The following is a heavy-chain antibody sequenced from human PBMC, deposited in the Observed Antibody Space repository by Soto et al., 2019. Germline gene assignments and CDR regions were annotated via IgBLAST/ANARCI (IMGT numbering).Heavy chain of an antibody. J-gene: IGHJ4*02. CDR3: ARDSGSDYFDY. Sequence: ASVKVSSKASGYTFTSYYMHWVRQAPGQGLEWMGIINPSGGSTSYAQKFQGRVTMTRDTSTSTVYMELSSLRSEDTAVYYCARDSGSDYFDYWGQGTLVTVSS. CDR2: INPSGGST. CDR1: GYTFTSYY. V-gene: IGHV1-46*01. D-gene: IGHD1-26*01.